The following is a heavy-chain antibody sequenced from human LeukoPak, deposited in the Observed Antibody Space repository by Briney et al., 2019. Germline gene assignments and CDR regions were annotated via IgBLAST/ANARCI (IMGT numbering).Heavy chain of an antibody. J-gene: IGHJ4*02. V-gene: IGHV3-30*02. Sequence: GGSLRLSCAASGFTFSSYGMHWVRQAPGKGLEWVAFIRYDGSNKYYADSVKGRFTISRDNSKNTLYLQMNSLRAEDTAVYYCAKDLSRRSSGTEGFDYWGQGTLVTVSS. D-gene: IGHD6-13*01. CDR1: GFTFSSYG. CDR3: AKDLSRRSSGTEGFDY. CDR2: IRYDGSNK.